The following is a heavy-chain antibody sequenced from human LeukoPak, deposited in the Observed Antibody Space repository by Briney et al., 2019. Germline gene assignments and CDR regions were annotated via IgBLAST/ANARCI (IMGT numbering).Heavy chain of an antibody. Sequence: PGGSLRLSCAASGFTFNTYAMHWVRQAPGEGLEWMAVIWYDGSRKEYADSVKGRFTVSRDNSKNTLDMQMNSLRAEDTAVYYCARGYCTGANYRPYYYYGMDVWGQGTTVTVSS. D-gene: IGHD2-8*02. V-gene: IGHV3-33*01. CDR2: IWYDGSRK. CDR3: ARGYCTGANYRPYYYYGMDV. J-gene: IGHJ6*02. CDR1: GFTFNTYA.